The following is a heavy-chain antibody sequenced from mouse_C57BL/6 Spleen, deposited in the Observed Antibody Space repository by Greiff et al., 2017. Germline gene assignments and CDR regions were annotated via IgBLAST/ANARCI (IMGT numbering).Heavy chain of an antibody. V-gene: IGHV1-54*01. CDR3: ARSDYYGSSYWYFDV. CDR2: INPGSGGT. Sequence: VQLQQSGAELVRPGTSVKVSCKASGYAFTNYLIEWVKQRPGQGLEWIGVINPGSGGTNYNEKFKGKATLTADKSSSTAYMQLSSLTSEDSAVYVCARSDYYGSSYWYFDVWGTGTTVTVSS. J-gene: IGHJ1*03. D-gene: IGHD1-1*01. CDR1: GYAFTNYL.